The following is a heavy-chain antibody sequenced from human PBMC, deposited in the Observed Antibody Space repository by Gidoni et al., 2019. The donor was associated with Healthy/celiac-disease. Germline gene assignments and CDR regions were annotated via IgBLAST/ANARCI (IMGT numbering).Heavy chain of an antibody. CDR2: INHSGST. Sequence: QVQLQQWGAGLLKPPETPSLTCPVYGGSYSGYYWSWIRQPPGKGLEWIGEINHSGSTNYNPSLKGRVTISVDTSKNQFSLKLSSVTAADTAVYYCARASPPLRYSGSYYQDYWGQGTLVTVSS. CDR1: GGSYSGYY. D-gene: IGHD1-26*01. CDR3: ARASPPLRYSGSYYQDY. V-gene: IGHV4-34*01. J-gene: IGHJ4*02.